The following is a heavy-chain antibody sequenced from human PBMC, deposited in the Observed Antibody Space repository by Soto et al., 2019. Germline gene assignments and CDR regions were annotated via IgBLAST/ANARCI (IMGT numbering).Heavy chain of an antibody. V-gene: IGHV3-23*01. CDR2: ISGSGVST. CDR3: AKDLRIAVAGTDYFDS. J-gene: IGHJ4*02. D-gene: IGHD6-19*01. CDR1: GFTFSGYA. Sequence: PGGSLRLSCAASGFTFSGYAMSWVRQAPGKGLEWVSAISGSGVSTYYADSVKGRFTISRDNSKNTLYLQMNSLRAEDTAVYYCAKDLRIAVAGTDYFDSWGQGTLVTVSS.